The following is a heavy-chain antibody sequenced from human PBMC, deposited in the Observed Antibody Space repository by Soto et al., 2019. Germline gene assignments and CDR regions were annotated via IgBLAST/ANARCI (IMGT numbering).Heavy chain of an antibody. CDR1: GFTFSDYY. J-gene: IGHJ6*02. Sequence: PGGSLRLSCAASGFTFSDYYMSWIRQAPGKGLEWVSYISSSSSYTNYADSVKGRFTISRDNAKNSLYLQMNSLRAEDTAVYYCARAAAGMSGMDVWGQGTTVTV. CDR2: ISSSSSYT. CDR3: ARAAAGMSGMDV. D-gene: IGHD6-13*01. V-gene: IGHV3-11*06.